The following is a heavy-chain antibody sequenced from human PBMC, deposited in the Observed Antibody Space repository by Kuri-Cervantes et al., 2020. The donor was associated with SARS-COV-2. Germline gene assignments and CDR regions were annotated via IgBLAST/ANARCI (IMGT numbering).Heavy chain of an antibody. CDR3: AKGDSSSGWYRRVYYYYGMDV. Sequence: GGSLRLSCAASGFTVSSNYMSWVRQAPGKGLEWVSVIYSGGSTYYADSVKGRFTISRDNSKNTLYLQMNSLRAEDTAVYYCAKGDSSSGWYRRVYYYYGMDVWGQGTTVTVSS. CDR1: GFTVSSNY. D-gene: IGHD6-19*01. CDR2: IYSGGST. J-gene: IGHJ6*02. V-gene: IGHV3-66*01.